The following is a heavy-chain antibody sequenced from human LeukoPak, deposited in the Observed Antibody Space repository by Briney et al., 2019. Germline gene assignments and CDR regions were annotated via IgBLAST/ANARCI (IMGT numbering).Heavy chain of an antibody. D-gene: IGHD2-21*01. V-gene: IGHV4-59*08. J-gene: IGHJ6*02. CDR2: IYYSGST. CDR3: ARLPILSTAPFYYYYYGMDV. CDR1: GGSISSYY. Sequence: SETLSLTCTVSGGSISSYYWGWIRQPPGKGLEWIGYIYYSGSTNYNPSLKSRVTISVDTSKNQFSLKLSSVTAADTAVYYCARLPILSTAPFYYYYYGMDVWGQGTTVTVSS.